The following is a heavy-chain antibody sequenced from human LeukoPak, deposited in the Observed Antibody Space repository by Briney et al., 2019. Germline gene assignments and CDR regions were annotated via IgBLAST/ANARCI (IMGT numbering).Heavy chain of an antibody. CDR2: IYYSGST. CDR1: GGSISSSSYY. CDR3: ARLSGSGSYFSSVIYFDY. D-gene: IGHD3-10*01. Sequence: SETLSLTCTVSGGSISSSSYYWGWIRQPPGKGLEWIGSIYYSGSTYYNPSLKSRVTISVDTSKNQVSLNLSSVTAADTAVYYCARLSGSGSYFSSVIYFDYWGQGTLVTVSS. J-gene: IGHJ4*02. V-gene: IGHV4-39*01.